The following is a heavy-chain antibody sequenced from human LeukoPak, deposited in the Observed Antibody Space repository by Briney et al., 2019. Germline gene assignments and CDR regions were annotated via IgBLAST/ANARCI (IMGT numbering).Heavy chain of an antibody. CDR1: GGSISSGDYY. J-gene: IGHJ5*02. V-gene: IGHV4-30-4*08. CDR3: ARVSYDYVWGSYRYWFDP. CDR2: IYYSGST. D-gene: IGHD3-16*02. Sequence: SQTLSLTCTVSGGSISSGDYYWSWIRQPSGKGLEWTGYIYYSGSTYYNPSLKSRVTISVDTSKNQFSLKLSSVTAADTAVYYCARVSYDYVWGSYRYWFDPWGQGTLVTVSS.